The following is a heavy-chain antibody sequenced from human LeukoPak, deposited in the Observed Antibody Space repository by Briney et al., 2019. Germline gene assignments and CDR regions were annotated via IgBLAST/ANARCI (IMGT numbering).Heavy chain of an antibody. Sequence: SETLSLTCTVSGGSISSTTYSWVWIRQPPGKGLEWIASIYYNGRSDNNPSLKSRVTISKDTSKNDLSLKLTSVIAADTAVYYCARAYYYGSGVHFDFWGQGALVTVSS. CDR3: ARAYYYGSGVHFDF. CDR2: IYYNGRS. D-gene: IGHD3-10*01. J-gene: IGHJ4*02. CDR1: GGSISSTTYS. V-gene: IGHV4-39*07.